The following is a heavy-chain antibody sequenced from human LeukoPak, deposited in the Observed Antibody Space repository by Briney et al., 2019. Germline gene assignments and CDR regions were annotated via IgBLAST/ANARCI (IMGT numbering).Heavy chain of an antibody. D-gene: IGHD4-17*01. J-gene: IGHJ4*02. CDR1: GFTFSDYW. CDR3: ARDQSRSYGDYGGGFDY. V-gene: IGHV3-74*01. Sequence: GGSLRLSCAASGFTFSDYWMHWVRQAPGKGLVWVSRINSDGSSTSYADSVKGRFTISRDNAKNTLYLQMNSLRAEDTAVYYCARDQSRSYGDYGGGFDYWGQGTLVTVSS. CDR2: INSDGSST.